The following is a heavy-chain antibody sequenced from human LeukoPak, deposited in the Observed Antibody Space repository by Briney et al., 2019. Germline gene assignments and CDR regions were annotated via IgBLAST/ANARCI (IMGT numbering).Heavy chain of an antibody. J-gene: IGHJ6*02. Sequence: GGSLRLSCAASGFTFSSYEMNWVRQAPGKGLEWVSYISSSGSTIYYADSVKGRFTISRDNAKNSLYLQMNSLRAEDTAVYYCARRATVVTQDNYYYGMDVWGQGTTVTVSS. V-gene: IGHV3-48*03. CDR2: ISSSGSTI. CDR1: GFTFSSYE. D-gene: IGHD4-23*01. CDR3: ARRATVVTQDNYYYGMDV.